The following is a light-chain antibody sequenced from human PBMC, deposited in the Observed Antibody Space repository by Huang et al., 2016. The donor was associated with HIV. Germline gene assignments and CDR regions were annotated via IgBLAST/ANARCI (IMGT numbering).Light chain of an antibody. CDR3: QQYRDWPPYT. CDR1: QSVGSD. CDR2: SAS. J-gene: IGKJ2*01. Sequence: EIVLTQSPATLSVSPGERATLSCRASQSVGSDLAWYQHRPGQDPRLLIYSASTRATGIPARFSGSGYGTDFILTVSSLQSEDFALYYCQQYRDWPPYTFGQGTKLEIK. V-gene: IGKV3-15*01.